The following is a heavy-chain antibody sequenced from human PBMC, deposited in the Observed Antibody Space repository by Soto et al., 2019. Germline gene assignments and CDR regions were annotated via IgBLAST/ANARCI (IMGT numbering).Heavy chain of an antibody. Sequence: SETLSLTCTVSGGSISSSSYYWGWIRQPPGKGLEWIGSIYYSGTTYYNASLKSRLTISVDTSKKQFSLKTEDTAVYYCARDHDGDTNFDYWGQGTLVT. J-gene: IGHJ4*02. V-gene: IGHV4-39*07. D-gene: IGHD4-17*01. CDR3: ARDHDGDTNFDY. CDR1: GGSISSSSYY. CDR2: IYYSGTT.